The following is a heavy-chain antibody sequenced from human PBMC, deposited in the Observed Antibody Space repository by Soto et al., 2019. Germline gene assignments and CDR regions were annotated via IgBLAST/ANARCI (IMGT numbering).Heavy chain of an antibody. J-gene: IGHJ4*02. Sequence: EVQLLESGGGLVQPGGSLRLSCAASGFTFSSYVMNWVRQAPGRGLEWVSSIASSGGSTYLAGSVRARFTISRDNSKNTLSLQMNSLRADDTAVYYCARGDFSFDHWGQGTPVTVSS. CDR2: IASSGGST. CDR1: GFTFSSYV. V-gene: IGHV3-23*01. D-gene: IGHD2-21*02. CDR3: ARGDFSFDH.